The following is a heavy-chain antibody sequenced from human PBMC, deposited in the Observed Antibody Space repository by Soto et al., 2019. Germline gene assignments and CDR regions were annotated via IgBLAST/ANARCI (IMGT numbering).Heavy chain of an antibody. CDR3: ASGHDAYKVRY. Sequence: QVQLQESGPGLVKPSQTLSLTCTVSGGSISSGGTGSYWTWIRQLPGKGLEWIGYIYYTGNTYYTPSLKXXPTISIDTSENQFSLKLTSVTAADTAVYFCASGHDAYKVRYWGQGTLVTVSS. J-gene: IGHJ4*02. V-gene: IGHV4-31*03. CDR1: GGSISSGGTGSY. D-gene: IGHD1-1*01. CDR2: IYYTGNT.